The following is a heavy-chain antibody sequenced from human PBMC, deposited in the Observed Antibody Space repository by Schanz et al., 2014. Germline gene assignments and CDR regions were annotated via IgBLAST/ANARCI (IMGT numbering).Heavy chain of an antibody. D-gene: IGHD3-10*01. V-gene: IGHV3-23*01. J-gene: IGHJ4*02. CDR2: LSEGGGGT. CDR3: ARIGGSVFDY. Sequence: EVHLLESGGGLVPPGGSLRLSCAASGFNFSDYAMSWVRQAPGKGLEWVSALSEGGGGTHYADSVRGRFTISRDNTKNSLFLQLNSLRADDTAVYYCARIGGSVFDYWAQGTLVTVSS. CDR1: GFNFSDYA.